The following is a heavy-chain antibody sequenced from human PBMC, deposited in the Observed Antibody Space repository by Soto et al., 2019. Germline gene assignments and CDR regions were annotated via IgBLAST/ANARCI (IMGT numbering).Heavy chain of an antibody. CDR2: IYWDDDK. J-gene: IGHJ5*02. Sequence: QITLKESGPTLVKPTQTLTLTCTFSGFSLSTSGVGVGWIRQPPGKALEWLALIYWDDDKRYSPSLKSRLTSTKDTSKHQVVLTMTNMDPVDTATYYCAHSLYDYVWGTNWFDPWGQGTLVTVSS. CDR3: AHSLYDYVWGTNWFDP. CDR1: GFSLSTSGVG. V-gene: IGHV2-5*02. D-gene: IGHD3-16*01.